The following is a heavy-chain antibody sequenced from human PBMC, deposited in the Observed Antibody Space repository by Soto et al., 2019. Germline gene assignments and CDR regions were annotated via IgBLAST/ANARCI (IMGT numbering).Heavy chain of an antibody. Sequence: SETLSLTCTVSGGSLTKYYWSWIRQPAGKGLEWIGRISTSGNVVSKSSLRSRLTMSVDTSKNQFSLRLTSVTAADTAVYYCARDNNDFWSLYPLAFDYWGQGALVTVSS. D-gene: IGHD3-3*01. CDR1: GGSLTKYY. J-gene: IGHJ4*02. CDR3: ARDNNDFWSLYPLAFDY. CDR2: ISTSGNV. V-gene: IGHV4-4*07.